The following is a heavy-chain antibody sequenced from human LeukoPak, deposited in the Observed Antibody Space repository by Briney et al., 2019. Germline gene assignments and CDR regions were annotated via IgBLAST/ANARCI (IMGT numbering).Heavy chain of an antibody. CDR1: GLTFRSYA. J-gene: IGHJ6*02. CDR2: LSYDESNK. CDR3: ARVTATYYDFWSGWGAFNI. Sequence: TGGSLNPSCEAPGLTFRSYAMTWARQAPAKGLEWVEVLSYDESNKYYADSVKGRFTISRDNSKNRLYLQMNSLRAEDTAVYYCARVTATYYDFWSGWGAFNIWGQGTTVTVTS. V-gene: IGHV3-30-3*01. D-gene: IGHD3-3*01.